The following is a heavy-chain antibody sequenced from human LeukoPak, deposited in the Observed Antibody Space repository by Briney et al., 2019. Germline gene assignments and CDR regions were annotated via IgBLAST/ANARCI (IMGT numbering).Heavy chain of an antibody. Sequence: ASVKVSCKASGYTFTGYYMHWVRQAPGQGLEWMGWINPNSGGTNYAQKFQGWVTMTRDTSISTAYMELSRLRSDDTAVYYCARVKIYYYDGYAFDIWGQGTMVTVSS. V-gene: IGHV1-2*04. J-gene: IGHJ3*02. CDR1: GYTFTGYY. D-gene: IGHD3-22*01. CDR3: ARVKIYYYDGYAFDI. CDR2: INPNSGGT.